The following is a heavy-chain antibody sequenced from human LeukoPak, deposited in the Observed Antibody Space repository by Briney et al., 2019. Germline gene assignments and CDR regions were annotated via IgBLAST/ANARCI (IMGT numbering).Heavy chain of an antibody. V-gene: IGHV3-23*01. D-gene: IGHD1-14*01. CDR2: ISASGGST. J-gene: IGHJ4*02. CDR3: AKPARTDYADY. CDR1: GFTFSSYA. Sequence: HPGGSLRLSYAASGFTFSSYAINWVRQAPGKGLEWVSSISASGGSTYYADSVKGRFTISRDNSKNTLYLQMNSLRAEDTAVYYCAKPARTDYADYWGQGTLVTVSS.